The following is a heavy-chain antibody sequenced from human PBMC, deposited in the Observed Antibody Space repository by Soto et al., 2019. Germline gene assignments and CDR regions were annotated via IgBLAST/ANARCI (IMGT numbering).Heavy chain of an antibody. CDR3: ARDYSYACDY. V-gene: IGHV3-23*01. CDR2: ISSSGGTT. J-gene: IGHJ4*02. D-gene: IGHD3-16*01. CDR1: GFTFSRFA. Sequence: AGGSLRLSCAVSGFTFSRFAMSWVRQAPGKGLEWVSVISSSGGTTYYADSVKGRFTISRDNSKNTLYLQMNSLRAEDTAVYYCARDYSYACDYWGQGTLVTVSS.